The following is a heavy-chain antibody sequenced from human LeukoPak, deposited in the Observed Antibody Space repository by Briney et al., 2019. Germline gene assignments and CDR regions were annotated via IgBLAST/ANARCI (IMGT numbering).Heavy chain of an antibody. CDR3: AKDGHYYDSSGYYPLFFDY. J-gene: IGHJ4*02. Sequence: GGSLRLSCAASGFTFSNSAMTWVRQAPGKGLEWVSAISGSGGSTYYADSVKGRFTISRGNSKNTLYLQMNSLRAEDTAVYYCAKDGHYYDSSGYYPLFFDYWGQGTLATVSS. CDR1: GFTFSNSA. V-gene: IGHV3-23*01. CDR2: ISGSGGST. D-gene: IGHD3-22*01.